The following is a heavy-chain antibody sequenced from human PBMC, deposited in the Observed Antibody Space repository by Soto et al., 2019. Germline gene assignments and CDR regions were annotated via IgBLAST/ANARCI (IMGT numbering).Heavy chain of an antibody. CDR1: GFTFSYG. CDR3: AKLVIGYCSGNTCDDY. D-gene: IGHD2-15*01. Sequence: VQLLESGGGLIQPGGSLRLSCAASGFTFSYGIHWLRQAPGKCREWVAYISYDSSNKFYGDSVKGRLTISIDNSKKTQFLQMNSLRAEDTAVYYCAKLVIGYCSGNTCDDYWGQGTLVAVSS. V-gene: IGHV3-30*18. J-gene: IGHJ4*02. CDR2: ISYDSSNK.